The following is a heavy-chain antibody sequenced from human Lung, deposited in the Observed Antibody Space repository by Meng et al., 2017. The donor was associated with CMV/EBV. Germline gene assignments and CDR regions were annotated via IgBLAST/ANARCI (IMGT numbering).Heavy chain of an antibody. CDR3: ARGGSVGYCRDSACWGYLVY. CDR2: IYYSGST. Sequence: LXCTVSGGXISGYYWSWVRQPPGRGLEWIAYIYYSGSTTYNPSLKSRVTVSLDLSKNQFSLKLNSVTAADTAVYYCARGGSVGYCRDSACWGYLVYXGQGXLVTVSS. J-gene: IGHJ4*02. CDR1: GGXISGYY. V-gene: IGHV4-59*12. D-gene: IGHD2-15*01.